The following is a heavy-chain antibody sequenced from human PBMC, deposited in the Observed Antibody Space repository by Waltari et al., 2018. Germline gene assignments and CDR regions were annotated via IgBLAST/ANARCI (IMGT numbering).Heavy chain of an antibody. J-gene: IGHJ4*02. D-gene: IGHD2-21*02. CDR1: GYTFTGYY. CDR3: AREGDSYCGGDCYGGTYYFDY. CDR2: INPNSGGT. Sequence: QVQLVQSGAEVKKPGASVKVSCKASGYTFTGYYMHWVRQAPGQGLEWMGWINPNSGGTNYAQKFQGWVTMTRDTSISTADMELRRLRSDDTAGYYWAREGDSYCGGDCYGGTYYFDYWGQGTLVTVSS. V-gene: IGHV1-2*04.